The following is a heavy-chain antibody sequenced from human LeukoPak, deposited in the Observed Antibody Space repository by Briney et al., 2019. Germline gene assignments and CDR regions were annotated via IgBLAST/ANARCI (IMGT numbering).Heavy chain of an antibody. V-gene: IGHV1-69*13. D-gene: IGHD5-12*01. CDR2: IIPIFGTA. CDR3: ASDSGYDPLFYYYYGMDD. CDR1: GGTFSSYA. Sequence: SVKVSCKASGGTFSSYAISWVRQAPGQGLEWMGGIIPIFGTANYAQKFQGRVTITADESTSTAYMELSSLRSEDTAVYYCASDSGYDPLFYYYYGMDDWGKGTTVTVSS. J-gene: IGHJ6*04.